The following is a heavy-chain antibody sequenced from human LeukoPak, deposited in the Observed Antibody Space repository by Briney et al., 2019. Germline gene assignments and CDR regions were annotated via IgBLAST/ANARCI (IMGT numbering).Heavy chain of an antibody. CDR2: INPNSGGT. CDR1: GYTFTGYY. CDR3: ARAISSWKNGDY. Sequence: ASVKVSCKASGYTFTGYYMHWVRQAPGQGLEWMGWINPNSGGTNYAQKFQGRVTMTRDTSISTAYMELSRLRSDDTAVYYCARAISSWKNGDYWGQGTLVTVSS. V-gene: IGHV1-2*02. J-gene: IGHJ4*02. D-gene: IGHD6-13*01.